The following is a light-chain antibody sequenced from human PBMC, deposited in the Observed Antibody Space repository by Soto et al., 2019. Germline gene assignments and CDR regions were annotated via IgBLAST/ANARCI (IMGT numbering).Light chain of an antibody. V-gene: IGLV1-40*01. CDR2: GNT. CDR3: LSYDNRLNTIV. Sequence: QSVLTQPHSVSGAPGQRVTISCTGTSSNIGAGFDVHWYQQIPGTAPKLLIFGNTNRPSGVPDRFSGARSGASASLAISEPQADDEAIYYCLSYDNRLNTIVFGGGTNVTVL. CDR1: SSNIGAGFD. J-gene: IGLJ1*01.